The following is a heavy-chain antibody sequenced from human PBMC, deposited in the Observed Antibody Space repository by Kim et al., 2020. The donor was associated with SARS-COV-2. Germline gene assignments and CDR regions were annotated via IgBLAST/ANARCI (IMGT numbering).Heavy chain of an antibody. J-gene: IGHJ6*02. V-gene: IGHV1-3*01. CDR2: INGGDGNT. Sequence: ASVKVSCKASGYTFSAYAIHWVRQAPGQRLEWMGWINGGDGNTKYSQKFQGRVTITTDTSATTAYMELRSLRSEDTAIYYCAREKWSPVTSQRFYGMDVWGQGTT. CDR1: GYTFSAYA. D-gene: IGHD4-17*01. CDR3: AREKWSPVTSQRFYGMDV.